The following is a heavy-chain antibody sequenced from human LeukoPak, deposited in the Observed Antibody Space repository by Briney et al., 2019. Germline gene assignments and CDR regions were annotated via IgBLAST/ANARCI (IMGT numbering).Heavy chain of an antibody. CDR1: GGSISSYY. Sequence: SSETLSLTRTVSGGSISSYYWSWIRQPPGKGLEWIGYIYYSGSTNYNPSLKSRVTISVDTSKNQFSLKLSSVTAADTAVYYCARESSSTSLDYRGVFDIWGQGTMVIVSS. V-gene: IGHV4-59*01. CDR3: ARESSSTSLDYRGVFDI. D-gene: IGHD4/OR15-4a*01. CDR2: IYYSGST. J-gene: IGHJ3*02.